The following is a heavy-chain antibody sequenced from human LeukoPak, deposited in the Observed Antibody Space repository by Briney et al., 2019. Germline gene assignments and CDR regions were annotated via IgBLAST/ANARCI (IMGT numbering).Heavy chain of an antibody. CDR1: GFTVSSNY. J-gene: IGHJ4*02. Sequence: PGGSLRLSCAASGFTVSSNYMSWVRQAPGKGLEWVSTMSASDAGTYYADSVKGRFTISRDNSKNTLYLQMNSLRAEDTAVYYCAKGSAVADIYFDYWGQGTLVTVSS. V-gene: IGHV3-23*01. CDR3: AKGSAVADIYFDY. CDR2: MSASDAGT. D-gene: IGHD6-19*01.